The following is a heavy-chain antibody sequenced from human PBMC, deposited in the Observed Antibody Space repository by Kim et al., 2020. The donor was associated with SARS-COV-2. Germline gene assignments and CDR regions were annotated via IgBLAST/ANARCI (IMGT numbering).Heavy chain of an antibody. V-gene: IGHV3-49*03. CDR3: TRGGGRYFDWLLYDY. CDR2: IRSKAYGGTT. D-gene: IGHD3-9*01. Sequence: GGSLRLSCTASGFTFGDYAMSWFRQAPGKGLEWVGFIRSKAYGGTTEYAASVKGRFTISRDDSKSIAYLQMNSLKTEDTAVYYCTRGGGRYFDWLLYDYWGQGTLVTVSS. CDR1: GFTFGDYA. J-gene: IGHJ4*02.